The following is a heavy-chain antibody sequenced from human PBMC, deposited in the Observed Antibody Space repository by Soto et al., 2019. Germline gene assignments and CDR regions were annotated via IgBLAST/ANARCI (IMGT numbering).Heavy chain of an antibody. Sequence: PSETLSLTCIVSGGSISSEYYHWTWIRQSPGKGLEWIGYIHYTGSIMYNPSFKSRLTMAVDTSKNQFSLQLTSVTAADTAVYFCAREDDGGDRDYYGLDVWGQGTTVTV. V-gene: IGHV4-30-4*08. CDR3: AREDDGGDRDYYGLDV. CDR2: IHYTGSI. D-gene: IGHD2-21*02. CDR1: GGSISSEYYH. J-gene: IGHJ6*02.